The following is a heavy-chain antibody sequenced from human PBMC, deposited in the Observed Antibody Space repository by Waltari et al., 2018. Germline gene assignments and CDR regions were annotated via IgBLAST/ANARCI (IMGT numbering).Heavy chain of an antibody. CDR3: ARERTGFNYDFWSGLHDAFDI. V-gene: IGHV4-38-2*02. CDR1: GYSISSGYY. D-gene: IGHD3-3*01. Sequence: QVQLQESGPGLVKPSETLSLTCAVSGYSISSGYYWAWIRQPPGTGLEWIGSIYHSGSTYYNPSLKSRVTISVDTSKNQFSLKLSSVTAADTAVYYCARERTGFNYDFWSGLHDAFDIWGQGTMVTVSS. J-gene: IGHJ3*02. CDR2: IYHSGST.